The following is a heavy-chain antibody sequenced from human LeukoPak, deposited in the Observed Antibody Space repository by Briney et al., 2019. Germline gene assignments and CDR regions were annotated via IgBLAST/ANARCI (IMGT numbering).Heavy chain of an antibody. CDR3: AKDVVSGDYSYFDY. V-gene: IGHV3-23*01. D-gene: IGHD4-17*01. CDR2: ISGSGGST. CDR1: GFTFSSYA. J-gene: IGHJ4*02. Sequence: GGSLRLPCAASGFTFSSYAMSWVRQAPGKGLEWVSAISGSGGSTYYADSVKGRFTISRDNSKNTLYLQMNSLRAEDTAVYYCAKDVVSGDYSYFDYWGQGTLVTVSS.